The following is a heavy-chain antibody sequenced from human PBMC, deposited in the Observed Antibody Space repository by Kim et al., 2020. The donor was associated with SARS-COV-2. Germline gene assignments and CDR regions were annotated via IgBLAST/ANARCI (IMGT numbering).Heavy chain of an antibody. J-gene: IGHJ5*02. Sequence: ASVMVSCKVSGYTLPDLSMHWVRQAPVKGLEWMGGFDPEDGETIYAQKFQGRVTMTEDTSTDTAYMELSSLRSEDTAVYYCATSSVVIKSHWFDPWGQGTLVTVSS. CDR1: GYTLPDLS. D-gene: IGHD3-22*01. CDR2: FDPEDGET. V-gene: IGHV1-24*01. CDR3: ATSSVVIKSHWFDP.